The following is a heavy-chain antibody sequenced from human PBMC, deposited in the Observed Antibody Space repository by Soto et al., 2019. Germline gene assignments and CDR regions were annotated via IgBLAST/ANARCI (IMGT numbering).Heavy chain of an antibody. V-gene: IGHV1-3*01. D-gene: IGHD6-19*01. CDR1: GYTFTSYA. Sequence: GASVKVSCKASGYTFTSYAMHWVRQAPGQRLEWMGWINAGNGNTKYSQKFQGRVTITRDTSASTAYMELSSLRSEDTAVYYCARASPRAVAGNDYWGQGTLVTVSS. J-gene: IGHJ4*02. CDR3: ARASPRAVAGNDY. CDR2: INAGNGNT.